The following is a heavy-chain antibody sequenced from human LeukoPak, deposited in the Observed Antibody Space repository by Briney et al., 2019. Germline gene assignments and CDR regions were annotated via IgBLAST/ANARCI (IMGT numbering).Heavy chain of an antibody. CDR1: GITLSNYG. Sequence: QPGGSLRLSCAVSGITLSNYGMSWVRQAPGKGLEWVAGISDSGGRTYYADSVKGRFAISRDNPKNTLYLQMNSLRAEDTAVYFCAKRGVVIRVILVGFHKEAYYFDSWGQGALVTVSS. V-gene: IGHV3-23*01. CDR3: AKRGVVIRVILVGFHKEAYYFDS. CDR2: ISDSGGRT. D-gene: IGHD3-22*01. J-gene: IGHJ4*02.